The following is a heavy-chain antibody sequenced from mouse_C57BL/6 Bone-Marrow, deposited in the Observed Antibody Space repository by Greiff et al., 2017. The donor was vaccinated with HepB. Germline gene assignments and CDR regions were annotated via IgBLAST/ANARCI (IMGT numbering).Heavy chain of an antibody. CDR2: IDPSDSYT. CDR1: GYTFTSYW. CDR3: ARSGSNYVFYYAMDY. D-gene: IGHD2-5*01. V-gene: IGHV1-69*01. Sequence: QVQLQQPGAELVMPGASVKLSCKASGYTFTSYWMHWVKQRPGQGLEWIGEIDPSDSYTNYNQKFKGKSTLTVDKSSSTAYMKLSSLTSEDSAVYYCARSGSNYVFYYAMDYWGQGTSVTVSS. J-gene: IGHJ4*01.